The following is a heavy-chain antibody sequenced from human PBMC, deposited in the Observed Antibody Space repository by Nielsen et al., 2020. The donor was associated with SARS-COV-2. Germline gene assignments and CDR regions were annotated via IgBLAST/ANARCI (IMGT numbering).Heavy chain of an antibody. V-gene: IGHV3-9*01. CDR3: AIIDAFDI. CDR1: GFTFDDYA. CDR2: ISWNSGSI. J-gene: IGHJ3*02. Sequence: SLKISCAASGFTFDDYAMHWVRQAPGKGLEWVSGISWNSGSIGYADSVKGRFTISRDNAKNSLYLQMNSLRAEDTAVYYCAIIDAFDIWGQGTMVTVSS.